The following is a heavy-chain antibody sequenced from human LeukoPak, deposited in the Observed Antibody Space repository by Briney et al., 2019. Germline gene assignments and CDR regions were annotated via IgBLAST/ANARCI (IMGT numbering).Heavy chain of an antibody. Sequence: PGGSLRLSCAAPGFTFSSYEMNWVRQAPGKGLEWVSYISSSGSTIYYADSVKGRFTISRDNAKNSLYLQMNSLRAEDTAVYYCARGASYVTSQWFDPWGQGTQVTVSS. CDR3: ARGASYVTSQWFDP. D-gene: IGHD2-21*02. V-gene: IGHV3-48*03. CDR2: ISSSGSTI. CDR1: GFTFSSYE. J-gene: IGHJ5*02.